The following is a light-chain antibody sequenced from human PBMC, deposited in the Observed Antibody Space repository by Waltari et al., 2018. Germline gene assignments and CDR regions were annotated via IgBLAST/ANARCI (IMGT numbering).Light chain of an antibody. CDR1: QDISNF. V-gene: IGKV1-33*01. J-gene: IGKJ2*01. CDR3: QHLNTYPYT. CDR2: DAA. Sequence: DIQMTQSPSSLSASVGDRVTITCQASQDISNFLNWYQQKPGKAPKLLIYDAANSETGVPSRFSGSAYGTDFTFTISSLQPEDIATYYCQHLNTYPYTFGQGTKLEIK.